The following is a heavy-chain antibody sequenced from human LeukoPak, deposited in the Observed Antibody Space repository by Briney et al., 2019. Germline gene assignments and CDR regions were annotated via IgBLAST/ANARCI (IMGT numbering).Heavy chain of an antibody. CDR2: IYYSGST. Sequence: SETLSLTCTVSGGSISSYYWSWIRQPPGKGLEWIGYIYYSGSTNYNPSLKSRVTISVDTSKNQFPLKLSSVTAADTAVYYCARGTMIEGDAFDIWGQGTMVTVSS. D-gene: IGHD3-22*01. V-gene: IGHV4-59*01. CDR1: GGSISSYY. J-gene: IGHJ3*02. CDR3: ARGTMIEGDAFDI.